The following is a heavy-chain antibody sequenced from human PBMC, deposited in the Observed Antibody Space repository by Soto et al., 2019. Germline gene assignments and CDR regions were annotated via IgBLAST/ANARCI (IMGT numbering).Heavy chain of an antibody. J-gene: IGHJ6*02. V-gene: IGHV4-30-4*01. Sequence: SETLSLTCTVSGGSISSGDYYWSWIRQPPGKGLERIGYIYYSGSTYYNPSLKSRVTISVDTSKNQFSLKLSSVTAADTAVYYCAKEPVSITIFGVNGMDVWGQGTTVTV. CDR1: GGSISSGDYY. CDR3: AKEPVSITIFGVNGMDV. D-gene: IGHD3-3*01. CDR2: IYYSGST.